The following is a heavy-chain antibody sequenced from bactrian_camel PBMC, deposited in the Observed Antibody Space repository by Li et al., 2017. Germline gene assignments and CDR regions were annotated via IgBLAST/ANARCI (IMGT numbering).Heavy chain of an antibody. CDR3: AITRSAPAFYGGSWHFPEQREYNY. Sequence: HVQLVESGGGSVQPGWSLRLSCAVSKYTIGTYCMGWFRQAPGDECELVSTINVAGQIYNADFVKSRFTISQDKAKNTMYLQMSSLKPEDTAMYYCAITRSAPAFYGGSWHFPEQREYNYWGQGTQVTVS. CDR1: KYTIGTYC. V-gene: IGHV3S1*01. CDR2: INVAGQI. J-gene: IGHJ4*01. D-gene: IGHD2*01.